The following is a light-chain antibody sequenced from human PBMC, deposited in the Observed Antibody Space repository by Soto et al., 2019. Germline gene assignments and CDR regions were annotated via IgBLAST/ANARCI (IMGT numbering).Light chain of an antibody. CDR2: GAS. CDR3: HQYDNWPKT. J-gene: IGKJ5*01. V-gene: IGKV3-15*01. CDR1: QSVSSN. Sequence: EVVVTQSPATLSVSPGERATLSCRASQSVSSNLASYQQKPGQAPRLLIYGASTRATGIPARFSGSGSGTEFTLTISSLQSEDFAVYYCHQYDNWPKTFGQGTRLEIK.